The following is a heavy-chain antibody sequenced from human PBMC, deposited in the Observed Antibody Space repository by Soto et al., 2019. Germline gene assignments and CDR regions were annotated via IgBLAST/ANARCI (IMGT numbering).Heavy chain of an antibody. CDR2: ISSSSSYI. CDR1: GFTFSSYS. Sequence: GGSLRLSCAASGFTFSSYSMNWVRQAPGKGLEWVSSISSSSSYIYYADSVKGRFTISRDNAKNSLYPQMNSLRAEDTAVYYCARYGGNSGYYYYGMDVWGQGTTVTVSS. CDR3: ARYGGNSGYYYYGMDV. V-gene: IGHV3-21*01. J-gene: IGHJ6*02. D-gene: IGHD2-21*02.